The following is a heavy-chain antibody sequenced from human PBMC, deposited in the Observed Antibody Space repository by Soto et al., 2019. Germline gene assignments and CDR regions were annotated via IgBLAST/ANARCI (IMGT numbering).Heavy chain of an antibody. Sequence: PGGSLRLSCAASGFTFDDYTMHWVRQAPGKGLEWVSLISWDGGSTYYADSVKGRFTISRDNSKNSLYLQMNSLRTEDTALYYCAKPELRFSEWLPLGYWGQGTLVTVSS. CDR2: ISWDGGST. CDR3: AKPELRFSEWLPLGY. D-gene: IGHD3-3*01. J-gene: IGHJ4*02. V-gene: IGHV3-43*01. CDR1: GFTFDDYT.